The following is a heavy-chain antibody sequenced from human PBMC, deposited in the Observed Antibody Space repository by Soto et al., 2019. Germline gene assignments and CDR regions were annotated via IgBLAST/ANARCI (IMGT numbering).Heavy chain of an antibody. Sequence: VKVSCKASGSTFPSYGISWVRQAPGQGLEWMGWISAYNGNTNYAQKLQGRVTMTTDTSTSTAYMELRSLRSDDTAVYYCARAGYYDSSGQPFDYWGQGTLVTVSS. V-gene: IGHV1-18*01. D-gene: IGHD3-22*01. CDR2: ISAYNGNT. CDR1: GSTFPSYG. CDR3: ARAGYYDSSGQPFDY. J-gene: IGHJ4*02.